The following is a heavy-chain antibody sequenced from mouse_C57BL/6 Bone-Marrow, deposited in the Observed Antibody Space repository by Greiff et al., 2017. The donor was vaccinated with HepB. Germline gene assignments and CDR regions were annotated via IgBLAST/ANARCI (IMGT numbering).Heavy chain of an antibody. CDR1: GYTFTSYW. CDR3: ARHFTTVVATLAYYFDY. CDR2: IHPNSGST. J-gene: IGHJ2*01. D-gene: IGHD1-1*01. V-gene: IGHV1-64*01. Sequence: VKLQQPGAELVKPGASVKLSCKASGYTFTSYWMHWVKQRPGQGLEWIGMIHPNSGSTNYNEKFKSKATLTVDKSSSTAYMQLSSLTSEDSAVYYCARHFTTVVATLAYYFDYWGRGTTLTVSS.